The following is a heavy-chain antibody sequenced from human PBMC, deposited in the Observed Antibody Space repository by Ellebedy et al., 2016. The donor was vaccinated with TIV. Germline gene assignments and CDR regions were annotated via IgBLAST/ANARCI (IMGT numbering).Heavy chain of an antibody. V-gene: IGHV3-74*01. Sequence: GESLKISXAASGFTFSSYWMHWVRQAPGKGLVWVSRINSDGSSTSYADSVKGRFTISRDNAKNSLYLQMNSLRAEDTAVYYCARFEGLVVVADYWGQGTLVTVSS. CDR2: INSDGSST. D-gene: IGHD2-15*01. CDR1: GFTFSSYW. CDR3: ARFEGLVVVADY. J-gene: IGHJ4*02.